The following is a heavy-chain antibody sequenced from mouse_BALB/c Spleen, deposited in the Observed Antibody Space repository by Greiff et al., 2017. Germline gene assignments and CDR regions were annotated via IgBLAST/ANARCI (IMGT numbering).Heavy chain of an antibody. Sequence: EVQLQQSGTVLARPGASVKMSCKASGYSFTSYWMHWVKQRPGQGLEWIGAIYPGNSDTSYNQKFKGKAKLTAVTSASTAYMELSSLTNEDSAVYYCTRFMITTGYFDYWGQGTTLTVSS. J-gene: IGHJ2*01. V-gene: IGHV1-5*01. D-gene: IGHD2-4*01. CDR3: TRFMITTGYFDY. CDR1: GYSFTSYW. CDR2: IYPGNSDT.